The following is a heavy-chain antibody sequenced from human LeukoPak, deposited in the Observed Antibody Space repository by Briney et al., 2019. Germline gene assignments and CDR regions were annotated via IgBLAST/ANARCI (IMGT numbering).Heavy chain of an antibody. CDR2: INHSGST. J-gene: IGHJ5*02. V-gene: IGHV4-34*01. D-gene: IGHD3-10*01. CDR1: GGSFSGYY. CDR3: ARGQRNYYGSGSYRDWFDP. Sequence: SETLSLTCAVYGGSFSGYYWSWLRQPPGKGLEWLGEINHSGSTNYNPSLKSRVTISVDTSKNQFSLKLSSVTAADTAVYYCARGQRNYYGSGSYRDWFDPWGQGTLVTVSS.